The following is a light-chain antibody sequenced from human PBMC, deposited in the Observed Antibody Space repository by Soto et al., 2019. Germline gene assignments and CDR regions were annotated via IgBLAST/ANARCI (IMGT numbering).Light chain of an antibody. CDR1: SSDVGGYNY. Sequence: QSALTQPPSASGSPGQSVTISCTGTSSDVGGYNYVSWYQRHPGKAPKLVIYEVTKRPSGVPDRFSGSKSGNTASLTVSGLQADDEADYHCSSYAGNNNVLFGGGTKLTVL. J-gene: IGLJ2*01. V-gene: IGLV2-8*01. CDR3: SSYAGNNNVL. CDR2: EVT.